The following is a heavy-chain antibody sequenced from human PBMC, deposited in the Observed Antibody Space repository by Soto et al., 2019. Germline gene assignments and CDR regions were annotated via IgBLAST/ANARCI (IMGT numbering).Heavy chain of an antibody. J-gene: IGHJ5*02. Sequence: QVQLVQSGAEVKKPGSSVKVSCKASGGTFSSYTISWVRQAPGQGLEWMGRIIPILGIANYAQKFQGRVTITADKSTSTAYMELSSLRSEDTAVYYCARAFYDILTGHLDWFDPWGQGTLVTVSS. CDR3: ARAFYDILTGHLDWFDP. CDR2: IIPILGIA. V-gene: IGHV1-69*02. CDR1: GGTFSSYT. D-gene: IGHD3-9*01.